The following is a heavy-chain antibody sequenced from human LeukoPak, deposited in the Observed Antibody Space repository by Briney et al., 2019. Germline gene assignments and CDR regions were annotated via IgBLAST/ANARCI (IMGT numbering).Heavy chain of an antibody. CDR3: ARIRFSSSGMDV. CDR1: GFTFSSYE. V-gene: IGHV3-48*03. J-gene: IGHJ6*02. Sequence: GGSLRLSCAASGFTFSSYEMNWVRQAPGKGLEGVSYISSSGGTIYYADSVKGRFTISRDNAKNSLYLQMNSLRAEDTAVYYRARIRFSSSGMDVWGQGTTVTVSS. CDR2: ISSSGGTI. D-gene: IGHD6-6*01.